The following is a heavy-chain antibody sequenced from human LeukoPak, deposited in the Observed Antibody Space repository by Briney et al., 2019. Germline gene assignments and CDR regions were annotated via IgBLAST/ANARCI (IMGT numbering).Heavy chain of an antibody. Sequence: ASVKVSCKASGDTFSSYYMHWVRQAPGQGLEWMGIITPSGDSTNYAQKLQGRVTMTRDTSTSTVYMELCSLRSEDTAVYYCARGTTYGDYGGDYWGQGTLVTVSS. CDR2: ITPSGDST. V-gene: IGHV1-46*01. J-gene: IGHJ4*02. CDR3: ARGTTYGDYGGDY. D-gene: IGHD4-17*01. CDR1: GDTFSSYY.